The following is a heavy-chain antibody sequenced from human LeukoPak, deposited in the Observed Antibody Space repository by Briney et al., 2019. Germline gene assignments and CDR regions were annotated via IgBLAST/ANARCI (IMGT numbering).Heavy chain of an antibody. Sequence: PSETLSLTCTHPGGSISSSRYYGGWIRRPPGKGLEWLGSIYYSGSTYYKPSLKSRVTISIDTSKNQFSLKLSSVTAADTAVYYCARHDYGDYRYWYFDLWGRGTLVTVPS. CDR2: IYYSGST. D-gene: IGHD4-17*01. V-gene: IGHV4-39*01. J-gene: IGHJ2*01. CDR1: GGSISSSRYY. CDR3: ARHDYGDYRYWYFDL.